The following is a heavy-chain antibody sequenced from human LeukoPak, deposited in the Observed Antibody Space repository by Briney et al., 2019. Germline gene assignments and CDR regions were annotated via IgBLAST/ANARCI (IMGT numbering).Heavy chain of an antibody. V-gene: IGHV3-48*03. D-gene: IGHD1-26*01. Sequence: GGSLRLSCAASGFTSSSYEMNWVRQAPGKGLEWVSYISSSGSTIYYADSVKGRFTISRDNAKSSLYLQMNSLRAEDTAVYYCASNSGSAGPLYFDYWGQGALVTVSS. CDR3: ASNSGSAGPLYFDY. J-gene: IGHJ4*02. CDR2: ISSSGSTI. CDR1: GFTSSSYE.